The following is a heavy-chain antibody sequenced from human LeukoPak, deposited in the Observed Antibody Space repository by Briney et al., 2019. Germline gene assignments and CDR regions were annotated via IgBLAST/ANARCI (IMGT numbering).Heavy chain of an antibody. J-gene: IGHJ6*03. CDR1: GGSISSYY. D-gene: IGHD6-6*01. V-gene: IGHV4-4*09. Sequence: SETLPLTCTVSGGSISSYYWSWIRQPPGKGLEWIGYIYTSGSTNYNPSLKSRVTISVDTSKNQFSLKLSSVTAADTAVYYCARQVSSSSGRYFYYYMDVWGKGTTVTVSS. CDR3: ARQVSSSSGRYFYYYMDV. CDR2: IYTSGST.